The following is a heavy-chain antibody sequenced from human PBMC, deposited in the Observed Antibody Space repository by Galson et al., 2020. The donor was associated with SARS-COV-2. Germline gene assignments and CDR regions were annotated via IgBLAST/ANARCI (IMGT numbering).Heavy chain of an antibody. CDR3: ARAYSGSYYGPATD. CDR1: GFTFSSYA. CDR2: ISYDGSNK. V-gene: IGHV3-30*01. Sequence: GESLKISCAASGFTFSSYAMHWVRQAPGKGLEWVAVISYDGSNKYYADSVKGRFTISRDHSKNTLYLQMNSLRAEDTAVYYCARAYSGSYYGPATDWGQGTLVTVSS. D-gene: IGHD1-26*01. J-gene: IGHJ4*02.